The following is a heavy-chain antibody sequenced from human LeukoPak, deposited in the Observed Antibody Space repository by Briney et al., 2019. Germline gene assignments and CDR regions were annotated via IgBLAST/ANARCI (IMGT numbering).Heavy chain of an antibody. J-gene: IGHJ4*02. CDR3: ARAMGNYYDSSGYFD. Sequence: SETLSLTCAVYGGSFSGYYWSWIRQPPGKGLEWIGEINNSGSTTYNPSLKRRVTISVDTSKNQFSLKLSSVTAADTAVYYCARAMGNYYDSSGYFDWGQGTLVTVSS. CDR2: INNSGST. V-gene: IGHV4-34*01. D-gene: IGHD3-22*01. CDR1: GGSFSGYY.